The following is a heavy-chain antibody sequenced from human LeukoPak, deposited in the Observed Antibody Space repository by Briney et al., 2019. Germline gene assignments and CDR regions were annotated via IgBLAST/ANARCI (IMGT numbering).Heavy chain of an antibody. Sequence: PGGTLRLSCAASGFTFSSYTMTWVRQAPGKGLEWVSLISGSGDSTYYADSVKGRFTISRDNSKNTLYLQMNSLRVEDTAIYYCAKDQMGAADYWGQGTLVTVSS. CDR1: GFTFSSYT. CDR3: AKDQMGAADY. CDR2: ISGSGDST. D-gene: IGHD1-26*01. J-gene: IGHJ4*02. V-gene: IGHV3-23*01.